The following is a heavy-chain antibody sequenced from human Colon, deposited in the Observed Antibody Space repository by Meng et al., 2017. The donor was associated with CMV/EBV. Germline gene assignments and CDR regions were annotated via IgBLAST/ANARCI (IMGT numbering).Heavy chain of an antibody. CDR3: ARVEGSVTSPLDY. CDR2: ISSRKSHI. V-gene: IGHV3-21*01. J-gene: IGHJ4*02. D-gene: IGHD4-17*01. CDR1: GFTFASHT. Sequence: GESLKISCAASGFTFASHTMTWVRQAPGKGLEWVSSISSRKSHIYYADSVKGRFTISRADAQNSLSLQMNNLRVEGSAVYYCARVEGSVTSPLDYWGQGTLVTVSS.